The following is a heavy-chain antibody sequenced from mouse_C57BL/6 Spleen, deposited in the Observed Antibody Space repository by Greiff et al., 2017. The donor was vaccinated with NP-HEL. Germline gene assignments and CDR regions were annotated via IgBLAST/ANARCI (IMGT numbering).Heavy chain of an antibody. Sequence: QVQLQQSGAELVRPGSSVKLSCKASGYTFTSYWMDWVKQRPGQGLEWIGNIYPSDSETHYNQKFKDKATLTVDKSSSTAYMQLSSLTSEDSAVYYCASEMVTTWGGFDYWGQGTTLTVSS. CDR1: GYTFTSYW. CDR3: ASEMVTTWGGFDY. V-gene: IGHV1-61*01. D-gene: IGHD2-2*01. CDR2: IYPSDSET. J-gene: IGHJ2*01.